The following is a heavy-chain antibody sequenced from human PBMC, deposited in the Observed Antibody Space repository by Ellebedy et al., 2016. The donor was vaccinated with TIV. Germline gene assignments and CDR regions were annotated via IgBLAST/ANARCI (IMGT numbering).Heavy chain of an antibody. Sequence: GESLKISCAASGFTFSNYAMHWVRQAPGKGLEWVALIWYGGSDKYYADSVKGRFTISRDNSKNTLYLQMNNVRAEDTAVYYCARGYSGYDWGSEIGYYIDNWGQGTLVTVSS. CDR3: ARGYSGYDWGSEIGYYIDN. CDR1: GFTFSNYA. J-gene: IGHJ4*02. V-gene: IGHV3-33*08. D-gene: IGHD5-12*01. CDR2: IWYGGSDK.